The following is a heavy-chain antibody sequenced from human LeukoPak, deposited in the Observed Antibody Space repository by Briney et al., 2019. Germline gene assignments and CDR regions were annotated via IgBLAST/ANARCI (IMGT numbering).Heavy chain of an antibody. CDR3: ARENDYVFY. D-gene: IGHD3-16*01. Sequence: GGSLRLSCAASGSTFSGYNMNWVRQAPGKGLEWVSSISSSSTYIYYADSVKGRFTISRDNAKNSLYLHMNSLRAEDTAVYYCARENDYVFYWGQGTLVTVSS. CDR2: ISSSSTYI. CDR1: GSTFSGYN. V-gene: IGHV3-21*01. J-gene: IGHJ4*02.